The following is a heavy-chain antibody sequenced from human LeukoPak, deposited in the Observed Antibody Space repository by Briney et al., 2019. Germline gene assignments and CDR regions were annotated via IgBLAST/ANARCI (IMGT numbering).Heavy chain of an antibody. D-gene: IGHD1-26*01. CDR3: ARGPALGVTTGTSSDY. J-gene: IGHJ4*02. CDR1: GYTFTSYY. CDR2: INPSGGST. Sequence: ASVKVSCTASGYTFTSYYMHWVRQAPGQGLEWMGIINPSGGSTSYAQKFQGRVTMTRDTSTSTVYMELSSLRSEDTAVYYCARGPALGVTTGTSSDYWGQGTLVTVSS. V-gene: IGHV1-46*01.